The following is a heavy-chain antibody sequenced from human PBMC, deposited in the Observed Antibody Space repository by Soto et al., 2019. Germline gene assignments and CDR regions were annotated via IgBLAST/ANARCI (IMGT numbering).Heavy chain of an antibody. V-gene: IGHV1-46*02. CDR1: GYTFNTYN. J-gene: IGHJ4*02. CDR3: ARSPYSSGYYYAIDY. Sequence: ASVKVSCKASGYTFNTYNMYWVRQAPGQGLEWMGVINPSIGSTTYAQKFQGRVIMTRDTSTSTVYMDLSSLRSEDTAVYYCARSPYSSGYYYAIDYWGQGTQVTVSS. CDR2: INPSIGST. D-gene: IGHD3-22*01.